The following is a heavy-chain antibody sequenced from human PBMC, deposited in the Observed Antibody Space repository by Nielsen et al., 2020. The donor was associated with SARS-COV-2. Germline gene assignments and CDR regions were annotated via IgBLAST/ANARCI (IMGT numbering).Heavy chain of an antibody. V-gene: IGHV4-34*01. CDR2: INHSGST. CDR3: ARDGNYDFWSGSRNYYYYMDV. J-gene: IGHJ6*03. D-gene: IGHD3-3*01. Sequence: GSLRLSCAVYGGSFSGYYWSWIRQPPGKGLEWIGEINHSGSTNYNPSLKSRVTISVDTSKNQFSLKLSSVTAADTAVYYCARDGNYDFWSGSRNYYYYMDVWGKGTTATVSS. CDR1: GGSFSGYY.